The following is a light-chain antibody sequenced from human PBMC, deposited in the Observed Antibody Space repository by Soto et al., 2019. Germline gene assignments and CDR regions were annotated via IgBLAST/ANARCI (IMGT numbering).Light chain of an antibody. J-gene: IGKJ5*01. Sequence: EVVMTQSPATLSVSPGERVALSCRASQSISINLAWYQQRPGQAPRLLIYDASYRATDIPPRFSGSGSGTDFTLTISSLEPEDFAVYYCQQRRSWPPTITFGQGTRLEIK. CDR2: DAS. CDR1: QSISIN. CDR3: QQRRSWPPTIT. V-gene: IGKV3-11*01.